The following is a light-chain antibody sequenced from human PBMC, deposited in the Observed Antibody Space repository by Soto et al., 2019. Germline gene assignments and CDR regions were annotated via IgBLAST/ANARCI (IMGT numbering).Light chain of an antibody. CDR1: QSVSSN. CDR3: QQYNDWPQT. CDR2: GAS. Sequence: EIVMTQSQGTLSLSPGERATLSCRASQSVSSNLAWYQQIPGQAPRLLIYGASTRATGIPARFSGSGSGTEFTLAISSLQSEDFAVYYCQQYNDWPQTSGLGTKVDIK. J-gene: IGKJ1*01. V-gene: IGKV3-15*01.